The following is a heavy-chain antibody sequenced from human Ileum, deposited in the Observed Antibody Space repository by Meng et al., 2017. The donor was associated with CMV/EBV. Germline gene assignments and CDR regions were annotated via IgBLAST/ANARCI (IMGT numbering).Heavy chain of an antibody. CDR1: GFTFSDYY. Sequence: GGSLRPSCAASGFTFSDYYMSWIRRAPGKGLEWVSKISSGNAIYYADSVKGRFTISRDNAKNSLYLQMNSLRAEDTAVYFCARVPGQYRFNGMDVWGQGTTVTVSS. CDR2: ISSGNAI. J-gene: IGHJ6*02. V-gene: IGHV3-11*01. D-gene: IGHD5-12*01. CDR3: ARVPGQYRFNGMDV.